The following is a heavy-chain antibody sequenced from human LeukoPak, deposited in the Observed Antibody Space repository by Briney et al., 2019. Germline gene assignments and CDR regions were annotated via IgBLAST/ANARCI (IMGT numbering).Heavy chain of an antibody. V-gene: IGHV3-23*01. Sequence: GGSLRLSCAASGFIFSNDAMSWVRQIPGGGLEWVSTISSRGDSTYVADSVKGRVPISRYNSKKSLYLPMHTVRAEDTAVYYCVKGPRPDITVAHTVENWGQGTLVTVSS. J-gene: IGHJ4*02. CDR3: VKGPRPDITVAHTVEN. D-gene: IGHD6-19*01. CDR1: GFIFSNDA. CDR2: ISSRGDST.